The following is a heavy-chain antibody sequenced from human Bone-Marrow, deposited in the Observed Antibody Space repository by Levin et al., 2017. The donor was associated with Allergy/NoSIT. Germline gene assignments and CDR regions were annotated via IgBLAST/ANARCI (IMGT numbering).Heavy chain of an antibody. J-gene: IGHJ5*02. CDR1: NGSFSGYY. CDR2: VNPGGDS. Sequence: ETLSLTCSVYNGSFSGYYWTWIRQSPGKGLEWIGEVNPGGDSKYNPSLESRVTMSIDTSKTQFSLKLTSVTAADTAVYYCARVDRNYYGSGAYYFKNNWFDPWGQGTLVTVSS. V-gene: IGHV4-34*01. CDR3: ARVDRNYYGSGAYYFKNNWFDP. D-gene: IGHD3-10*01.